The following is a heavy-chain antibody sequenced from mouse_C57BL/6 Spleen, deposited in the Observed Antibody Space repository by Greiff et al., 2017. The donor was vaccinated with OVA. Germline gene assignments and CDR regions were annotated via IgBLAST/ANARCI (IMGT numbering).Heavy chain of an antibody. J-gene: IGHJ1*03. CDR3: ARGDYGSSPNWYFDV. D-gene: IGHD1-1*01. V-gene: IGHV14-3*01. CDR1: GFNIKNTY. Sequence: EVQLQESVAELVRPGASVKLSCTASGFNIKNTYMHWVKQRPEQGLEWIGRIDPANGNTKYAPKFQGKATITADTSSNTAYLQLSSLTSEDTAIYYCARGDYGSSPNWYFDVWGTGTTVTVSS. CDR2: IDPANGNT.